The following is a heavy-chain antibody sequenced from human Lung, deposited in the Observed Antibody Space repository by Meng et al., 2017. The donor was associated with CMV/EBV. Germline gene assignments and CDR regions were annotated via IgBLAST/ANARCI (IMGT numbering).Heavy chain of an antibody. V-gene: IGHV3-30-3*01. CDR3: AHGGGDC. CDR2: ISYDGSNK. D-gene: IGHD2-15*01. J-gene: IGHJ4*02. CDR1: GFTFSSYA. Sequence: QVELVGSGGVVVQPGRSLRLSCAASGFTFSSYAMHWVRQAPGKGLEWVAVISYDGSNKYYADSVKGRFTISRDNSKNTLYLQMNSLRAEDTAVYYCAHGGGDCWGQGTLVTVSS.